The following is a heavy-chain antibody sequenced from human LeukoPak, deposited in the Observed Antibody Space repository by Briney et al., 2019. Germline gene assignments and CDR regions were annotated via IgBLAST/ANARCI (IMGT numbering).Heavy chain of an antibody. Sequence: SGTLSLTCAVSGGSISSSNWWSWVRQPPGKGLEWIGEINHSGSTNYNPSLKSRVTISVDTSKNQFSLKLSSVTAADTAVYYCAMGVAVAGHEDYWGQGTLVTVSS. D-gene: IGHD6-19*01. J-gene: IGHJ4*02. V-gene: IGHV4-4*02. CDR2: INHSGST. CDR1: GGSISSSNW. CDR3: AMGVAVAGHEDY.